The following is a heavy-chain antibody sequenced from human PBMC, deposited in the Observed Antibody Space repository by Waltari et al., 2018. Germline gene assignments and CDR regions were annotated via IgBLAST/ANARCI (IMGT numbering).Heavy chain of an antibody. CDR3: AKGHSGSYGLKD. CDR2: ISWNSDTI. D-gene: IGHD1-26*01. V-gene: IGHV3-9*01. J-gene: IGHJ4*02. CDR1: GFNFADLA. Sequence: EVQLVESGGGLVQPGRSLRLSCAVSGFNFADLAMHWVRQAPGKGLGLVSGISWNSDTIWYADSVKGRFTISRDNAKDSLYLQMNSLGPEDTALYYCAKGHSGSYGLKDWGQGTLVTVSS.